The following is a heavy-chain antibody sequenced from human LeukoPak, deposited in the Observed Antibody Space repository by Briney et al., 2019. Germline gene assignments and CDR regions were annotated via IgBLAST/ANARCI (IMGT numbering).Heavy chain of an antibody. CDR1: GFTFSTYA. CDR3: AKLGGYHRGPFDI. D-gene: IGHD5-18*01. J-gene: IGHJ3*02. CDR2: ISGSGGST. V-gene: IGHV3-23*01. Sequence: GRSLRLSCAASGFTFSTYAMSWVRQAPGKGLEWVSVISGSGGSTYYADSVKGRFTISRDNSKNTLYLQMNSLRAEDTAVYYCAKLGGYHRGPFDIWGQGTMVTVSS.